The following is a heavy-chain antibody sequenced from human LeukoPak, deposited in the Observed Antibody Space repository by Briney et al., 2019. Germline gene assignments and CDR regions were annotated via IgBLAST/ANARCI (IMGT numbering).Heavy chain of an antibody. D-gene: IGHD3/OR15-3a*01. CDR2: ISGNGIYI. V-gene: IGHV3-21*01. Sequence: PGGSLRLSCAASGFAFGAHSMNWVRQAPGKGLEWVASISGNGIYIIYSDSVRGRFTISRDDAKNSLFLQMNSLKVEDTAVYYCAGFETRGTGDFDYWGQGTLVTVSS. J-gene: IGHJ4*02. CDR3: AGFETRGTGDFDY. CDR1: GFAFGAHS.